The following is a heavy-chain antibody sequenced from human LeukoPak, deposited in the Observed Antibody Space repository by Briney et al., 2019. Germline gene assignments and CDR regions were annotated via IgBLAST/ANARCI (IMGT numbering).Heavy chain of an antibody. CDR3: ARAYTRYYDSSGYGIFDY. V-gene: IGHV1-18*01. Sequence: ASVKVSCKASGYTFTSYGISWVRQAPGQGLEWMGWISAYNGNTNYAQKLQGRVTMTTDTSTSTAYMELRSLRSDDTAVYYCARAYTRYYDSSGYGIFDYWGQGTLVTVSS. D-gene: IGHD3-22*01. CDR1: GYTFTSYG. J-gene: IGHJ4*02. CDR2: ISAYNGNT.